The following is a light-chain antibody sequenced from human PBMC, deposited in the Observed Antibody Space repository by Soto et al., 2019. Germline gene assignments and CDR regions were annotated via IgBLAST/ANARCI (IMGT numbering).Light chain of an antibody. CDR1: QSISSW. Sequence: DIQMTQSPPTLSASVGDRVTITCRASQSISSWLAWYQQRPGKAPNLLLYDVSSLESGVPSRFSGSGSGTEFALTISRLKPDDFATYYCQQYTNYPWTFGQGTKVEIK. V-gene: IGKV1-5*01. CDR3: QQYTNYPWT. CDR2: DVS. J-gene: IGKJ1*01.